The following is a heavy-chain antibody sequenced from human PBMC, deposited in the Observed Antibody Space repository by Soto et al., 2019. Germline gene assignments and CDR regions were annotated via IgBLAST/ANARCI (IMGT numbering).Heavy chain of an antibody. J-gene: IGHJ6*02. CDR1: GGTFSSYA. V-gene: IGHV1-69*06. D-gene: IGHD3-10*01. Sequence: SVKVSCKASGGTFSSYAISWVRQAPGQGLEWMGGIIPIFGTANYAQKFQGRVTITADKSTSTAYMELSSLRSEDTAVYYCARVGSNQNYLYYYYYGMDVWGQGTTVTVSS. CDR2: IIPIFGTA. CDR3: ARVGSNQNYLYYYYYGMDV.